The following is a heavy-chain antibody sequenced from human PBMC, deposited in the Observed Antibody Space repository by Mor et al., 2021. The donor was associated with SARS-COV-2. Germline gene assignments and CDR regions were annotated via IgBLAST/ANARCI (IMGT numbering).Heavy chain of an antibody. Sequence: PPGKGLEWIGEINHSGSTNYNPSLKSRVTISVDTSKNQFSLKLSSVTAADTAVYYCARDVRTLRRRYPFGAEPGSRDYWGQGTLVT. CDR3: ARDVRTLRRRYPFGAEPGSRDY. J-gene: IGHJ4*02. D-gene: IGHD3-16*02. CDR2: INHSGST. V-gene: IGHV4-34*01.